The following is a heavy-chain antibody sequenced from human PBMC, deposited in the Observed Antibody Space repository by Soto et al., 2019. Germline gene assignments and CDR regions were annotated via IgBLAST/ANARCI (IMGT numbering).Heavy chain of an antibody. Sequence: ASAKVSCKASGYTFTSYDINWVRQATGQGLEWMGWMNPNSGNTGYAQKFQGRVTMTRNTSISTAYMELSSLRSEDTAVYYRARARPGGYYYFDYWGKGTLVTVSS. CDR1: GYTFTSYD. CDR3: ARARPGGYYYFDY. D-gene: IGHD6-25*01. CDR2: MNPNSGNT. V-gene: IGHV1-8*01. J-gene: IGHJ4*02.